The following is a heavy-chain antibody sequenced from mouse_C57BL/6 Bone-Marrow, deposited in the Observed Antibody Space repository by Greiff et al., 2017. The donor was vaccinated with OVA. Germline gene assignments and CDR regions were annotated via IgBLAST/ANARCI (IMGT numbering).Heavy chain of an antibody. D-gene: IGHD1-1*01. CDR1: GYAFSSSW. CDR3: ARDPYGSSVFAY. V-gene: IGHV1-82*01. Sequence: VMLVESGPELVKPGASVKISCKASGYAFSSSWMNWVKQRPGKGLEWIGRIYPGDGDTNYNGKFKGKATLTADKSSSTAYMQLSSLTSEDSAVYFCARDPYGSSVFAYWGQGTLVTVSA. J-gene: IGHJ3*01. CDR2: IYPGDGDT.